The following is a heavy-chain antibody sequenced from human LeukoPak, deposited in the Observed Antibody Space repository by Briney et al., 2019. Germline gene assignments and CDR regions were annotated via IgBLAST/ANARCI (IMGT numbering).Heavy chain of an antibody. CDR3: ARDRSRFLEWLPCY. J-gene: IGHJ4*02. Sequence: ASVKVSCKASGYTFTSYAMHWVRQAPGQGLEWMGWISAYNGNTNYAQKLQGRVTMTTDTSTSTAYMELRSLRSDDTAVYYCARDRSRFLEWLPCYWGQGTLVTVSS. CDR1: GYTFTSYA. CDR2: ISAYNGNT. D-gene: IGHD3-3*01. V-gene: IGHV1-18*01.